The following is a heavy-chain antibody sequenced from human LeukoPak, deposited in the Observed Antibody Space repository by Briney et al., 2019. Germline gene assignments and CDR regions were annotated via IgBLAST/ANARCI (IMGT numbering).Heavy chain of an antibody. J-gene: IGHJ3*01. D-gene: IGHD3-22*01. CDR3: AKKYQAGYYYDSRGYS. V-gene: IGHV3-48*03. CDR1: GFTFSSYE. Sequence: PGGSLRLSCAASGFTFSSYEMNWVRQAPGKGLEWVSYISSSGSTIYYADSVKGRFTISRDNAKNSLYLQMNSLRAEDTAVYYCAKKYQAGYYYDSRGYSWGQGTMVTVSS. CDR2: ISSSGSTI.